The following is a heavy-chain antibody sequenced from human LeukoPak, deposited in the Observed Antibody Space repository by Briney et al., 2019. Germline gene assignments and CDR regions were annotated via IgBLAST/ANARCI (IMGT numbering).Heavy chain of an antibody. V-gene: IGHV4-30-4*08. CDR2: IYYSGST. J-gene: IGHJ4*02. CDR1: GGSISSGDYY. D-gene: IGHD6-13*01. Sequence: PSETLSLTCTVSGGSISSGDYYWSWIRQPPGKGLEWIGYIYYSGSTYYNPSLKSRVTISVDTSKNQFSLKLSSVTAADTAVYYCAVAVAAGRTLFDYWGQGTLVTVSS. CDR3: AVAVAAGRTLFDY.